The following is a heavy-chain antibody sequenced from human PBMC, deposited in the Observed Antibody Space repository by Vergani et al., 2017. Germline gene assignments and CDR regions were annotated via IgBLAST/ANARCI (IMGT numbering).Heavy chain of an antibody. Sequence: QVQLQESGPGLVKPSETLSLTCAVSGYSISSGYYWGWIRQPPGKGLEWIGSIYHSGSTYYNPSLKSRVTISVDTSKNQYSRKLSSVTAADTTVYYCARAYNWNPSWFDPGDQGTLVAVSS. J-gene: IGHJ5*02. V-gene: IGHV4-38-2*01. D-gene: IGHD1-20*01. CDR3: ARAYNWNPSWFDP. CDR2: IYHSGST. CDR1: GYSISSGYY.